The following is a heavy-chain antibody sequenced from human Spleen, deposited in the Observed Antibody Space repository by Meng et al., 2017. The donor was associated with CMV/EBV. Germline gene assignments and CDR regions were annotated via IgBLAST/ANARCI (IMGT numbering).Heavy chain of an antibody. D-gene: IGHD6-6*01. V-gene: IGHV1-18*01. CDR1: GYTFTSYA. Sequence: ASVKVSCKASGYTFTSYAISWVRQAPGQGLEWMGWISTYNGNTNYAQKLQGRVTMTTDTSTSTAYMELRSLRSDDTAVYYCARLSIAALSNWFDPWGQGTLVTVSS. CDR3: ARLSIAALSNWFDP. CDR2: ISTYNGNT. J-gene: IGHJ5*02.